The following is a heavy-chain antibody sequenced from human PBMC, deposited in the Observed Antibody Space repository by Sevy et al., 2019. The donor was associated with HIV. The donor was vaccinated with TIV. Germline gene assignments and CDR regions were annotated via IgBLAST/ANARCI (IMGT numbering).Heavy chain of an antibody. Sequence: SETPSLTCTVSGGSISSYYWSWIRQPPGKGLEWIGYIYYSGSTNYNPSLKSRVTISADTSKNQFSLKLSSVTAADTAVYYCARTHIAATYGHFDYWGQGTLVTVSS. CDR1: GGSISSYY. V-gene: IGHV4-59*13. J-gene: IGHJ4*02. CDR2: IYYSGST. D-gene: IGHD6-13*01. CDR3: ARTHIAATYGHFDY.